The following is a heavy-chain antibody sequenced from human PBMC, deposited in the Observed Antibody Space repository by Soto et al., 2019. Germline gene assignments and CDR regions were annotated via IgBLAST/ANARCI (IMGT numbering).Heavy chain of an antibody. CDR1: GGSISSGDYY. Sequence: TLSLTCTVSGGSISSGDYYWSWIRQPPGKGLEWIGYIYYSGSTYYNPSLKSRVTISVDTSKNQFSLKLSSVTAADTAVYYCARDGYNLRYFDYWGQGTLVTVSS. D-gene: IGHD5-12*01. CDR2: IYYSGST. CDR3: ARDGYNLRYFDY. V-gene: IGHV4-30-4*01. J-gene: IGHJ4*02.